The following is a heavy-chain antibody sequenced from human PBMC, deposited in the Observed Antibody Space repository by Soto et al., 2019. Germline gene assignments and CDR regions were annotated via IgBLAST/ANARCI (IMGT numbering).Heavy chain of an antibody. CDR1: GYTFNSYD. CDR2: MNPNSGNT. CDR3: ARGHGGYGIYYYFYCLDV. D-gene: IGHD5-12*01. J-gene: IGHJ6*03. Sequence: VSVKVSCKASGYTFNSYDINWVRQATGQGLEWMGWMNPNSGNTGYAQKFQGRVTMTRNTSTSTAYMELSSLRSEDAAVDYCARGHGGYGIYYYFYCLDVWGKGTKVTVSS. V-gene: IGHV1-8*01.